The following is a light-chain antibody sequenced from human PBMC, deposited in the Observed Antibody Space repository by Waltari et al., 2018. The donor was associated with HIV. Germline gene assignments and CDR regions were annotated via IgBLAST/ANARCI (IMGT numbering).Light chain of an antibody. Sequence: SSDLTQAPSVSVSPGQTPSIACSGHELANQYVHWYLEKAGQAPVLGVSRDSESPLGFPERFSGSRAGRRATLTITGVLADDEADYYGQAAAPSGTSVAFGGGTKLTVL. CDR2: RDS. V-gene: IGLV3-25*03. CDR1: ELANQY. CDR3: QAAAPSGTSVA. J-gene: IGLJ2*01.